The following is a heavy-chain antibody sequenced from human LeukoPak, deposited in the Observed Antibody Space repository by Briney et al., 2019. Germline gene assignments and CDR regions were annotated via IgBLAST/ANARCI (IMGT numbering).Heavy chain of an antibody. J-gene: IGHJ4*02. V-gene: IGHV3-23*01. D-gene: IGHD3-9*01. Sequence: GASLRLSCAASGFTFSNYAMSWVCQAPGKGLEWVSAITGGGSGIYYADSMKSRFTISRDNSKNTLYLQINSLRAEDTAVYYCAKWGDYDVLTGYYVSDYWGQGTLVTVSS. CDR2: ITGGGSGI. CDR3: AKWGDYDVLTGYYVSDY. CDR1: GFTFSNYA.